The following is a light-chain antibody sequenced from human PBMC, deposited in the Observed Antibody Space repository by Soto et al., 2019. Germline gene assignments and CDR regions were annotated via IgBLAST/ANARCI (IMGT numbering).Light chain of an antibody. Sequence: QSALTQPASVSGSPGQSIAISCTGTSSDIGDYNYVSWYQQHPGKAPKLMIFDVSNRPSVVSNRFSGSMSGNTASLTISGLQPEDEADYYCSSYTGGSTVVFGGGTKLTVL. CDR3: SSYTGGSTVV. V-gene: IGLV2-14*01. J-gene: IGLJ2*01. CDR1: SSDIGDYNY. CDR2: DVS.